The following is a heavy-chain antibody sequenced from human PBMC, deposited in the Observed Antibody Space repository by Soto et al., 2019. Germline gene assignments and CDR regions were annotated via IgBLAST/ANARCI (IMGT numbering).Heavy chain of an antibody. CDR3: ARGKIVSHAAKLRCRVGYAFYI. D-gene: IGHD1-26*01. J-gene: IGHJ3*02. CDR1: GGSLSGYY. V-gene: IGHV4-34*01. Sequence: WETLSLTCAVYGGSLSGYYWGWIRQPPGKGLEWIGEINHSGSTNYNPSLKSRVTLSVDTTKNQFSLKLSSVTAADTAVYYCARGKIVSHAAKLRCRVGYAFYIWGQGTIVTVSS. CDR2: INHSGST.